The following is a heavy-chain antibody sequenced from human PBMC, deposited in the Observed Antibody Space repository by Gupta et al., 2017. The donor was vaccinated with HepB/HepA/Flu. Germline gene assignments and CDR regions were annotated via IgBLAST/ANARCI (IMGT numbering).Heavy chain of an antibody. CDR2: INHSGST. V-gene: IGHV4-34*01. CDR1: GGSFSGYY. J-gene: IGHJ6*03. Sequence: QVQLQQWGAGLLKPSETLSLTCAVYGGSFSGYYWSWIRQPPGKGLEWIGEINHSGSTNYNPSLKSRVTISVDTSKNQFSLKLSSVTAADTAVYYCARIKQSVPAARYYYYYMDVWGKGTTVTVSS. CDR3: ARIKQSVPAARYYYYYMDV. D-gene: IGHD2-2*01.